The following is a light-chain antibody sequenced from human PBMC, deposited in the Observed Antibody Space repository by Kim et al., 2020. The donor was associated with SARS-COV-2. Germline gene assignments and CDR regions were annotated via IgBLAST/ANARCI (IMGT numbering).Light chain of an antibody. CDR1: QSIISW. CDR3: QQYNSYPWT. Sequence: SSVGDRVTLTCRASQSIISWLAWYQQKPGKAPKVLISTASTLESVVPSRFSGSGSGTEFTLTISSLQPDDFATYYCQQYNSYPWTFGQGTQVDIK. J-gene: IGKJ1*01. CDR2: TAS. V-gene: IGKV1-5*03.